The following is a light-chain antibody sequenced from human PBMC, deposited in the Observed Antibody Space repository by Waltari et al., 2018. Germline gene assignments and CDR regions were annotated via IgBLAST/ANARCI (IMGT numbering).Light chain of an antibody. Sequence: DVVMTQTPLSLSVTPGQPASISCKSNQSLLHSDGQTYLYWFLQKPGQSPQLLIYAVSSRFSGVPTKFSCSGSETDFTPKISRVEAEDVGVYYCMQGLHLPRTFGQGTKVEMK. CDR2: AVS. J-gene: IGKJ1*01. CDR3: MQGLHLPRT. CDR1: QSLLHSDGQTY. V-gene: IGKV2-29*02.